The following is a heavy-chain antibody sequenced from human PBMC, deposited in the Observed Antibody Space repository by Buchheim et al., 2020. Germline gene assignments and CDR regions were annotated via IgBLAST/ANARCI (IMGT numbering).Heavy chain of an antibody. D-gene: IGHD3-16*01. CDR2: TSSDGNT. CDR1: GFTVSTNH. Sequence: EVQLVESGGGLIQPGGSLRLSCAASGFTVSTNHMSWVRQTPGKGLEWVSLTSSDGNTYYVDPVKGRFTISRDNSKNTLYLQMNSLRAEDTAVDYCARDLNYGGQGTL. V-gene: IGHV3-53*01. J-gene: IGHJ4*02. CDR3: ARDLNY.